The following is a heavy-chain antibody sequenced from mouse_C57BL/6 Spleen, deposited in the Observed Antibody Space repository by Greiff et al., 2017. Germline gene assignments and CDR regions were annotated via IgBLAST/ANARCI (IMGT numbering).Heavy chain of an antibody. Sequence: VQLQQPGAELVKPGASVKLSCKASGYTFTSYWMHWVKQRPGQGLEWIGMIHPNSGSTNYNEKFKSKATLTVDKSSSTAYMQLSSLTSEDSAVYYCARTTASERGYFDVWGTGTTVTVSS. CDR3: ARTTASERGYFDV. CDR1: GYTFTSYW. J-gene: IGHJ1*03. V-gene: IGHV1-64*01. CDR2: IHPNSGST. D-gene: IGHD1-2*01.